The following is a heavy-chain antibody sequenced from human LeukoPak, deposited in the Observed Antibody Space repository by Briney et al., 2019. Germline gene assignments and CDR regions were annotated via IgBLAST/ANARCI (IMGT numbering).Heavy chain of an antibody. Sequence: PSETLSLACAVYGGSFSNYYWSWIRQPPGKGLEWIGEINDSGRINYNPSLMSRVTVSVDTSKNQFSLRLTSVTATDTAVYYCARRWIYGRNYYIDVWGNGATVSVSS. V-gene: IGHV4-34*01. D-gene: IGHD1-7*01. CDR1: GGSFSNYY. CDR3: ARRWIYGRNYYIDV. J-gene: IGHJ6*03. CDR2: INDSGRI.